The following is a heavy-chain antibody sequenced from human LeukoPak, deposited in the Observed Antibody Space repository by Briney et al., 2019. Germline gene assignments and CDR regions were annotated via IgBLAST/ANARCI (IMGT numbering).Heavy chain of an antibody. D-gene: IGHD3-22*01. V-gene: IGHV3-21*01. CDR2: ISSSSNYI. CDR1: GFTFTTYS. J-gene: IGHJ4*02. CDR3: ARQGAYYYDSPFDY. Sequence: GGSLRLSCAASGFTFTTYSMNWVRQAPGKGLEWVSSISSSSNYIYYADSVKGRFTISRDNAKNSLYLQMNSLRAEDTAVYYCARQGAYYYDSPFDYWGQGTLVTVSS.